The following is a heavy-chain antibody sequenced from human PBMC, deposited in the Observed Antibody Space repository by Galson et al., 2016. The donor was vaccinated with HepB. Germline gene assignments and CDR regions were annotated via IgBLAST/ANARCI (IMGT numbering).Heavy chain of an antibody. CDR1: GYTFRSYY. CDR3: ARGMDSGGWGFDY. D-gene: IGHD6-19*01. V-gene: IGHV1-46*03. J-gene: IGHJ4*02. CDR2: INSNGGST. Sequence: SVKVSCKASGYTFRSYYMHWVRQAPGQGREWMGIINSNGGSTQYARKFQGRVTMTTDTSTRTVYMELSSLRSEDAGIYYCARGMDSGGWGFDYWGQGTLVTVAS.